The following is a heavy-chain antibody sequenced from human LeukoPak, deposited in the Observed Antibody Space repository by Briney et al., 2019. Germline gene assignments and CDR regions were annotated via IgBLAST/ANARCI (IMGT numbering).Heavy chain of an antibody. Sequence: ASVKVSCKASGYTFTNYYTHWMRQAPGQGLECMGIINPSGGSTSYAQKFQGRVTMTRDMSTSTVYMELSSLRSEDTAVFYCARSFGASHQYSRSWNYYYMDVWGKGTTVTVSS. J-gene: IGHJ6*03. CDR2: INPSGGST. CDR1: GYTFTNYY. CDR3: ARSFGASHQYSRSWNYYYMDV. D-gene: IGHD6-13*01. V-gene: IGHV1-46*01.